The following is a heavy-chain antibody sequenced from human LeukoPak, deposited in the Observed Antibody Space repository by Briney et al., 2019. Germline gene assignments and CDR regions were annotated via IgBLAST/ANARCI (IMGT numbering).Heavy chain of an antibody. Sequence: SETLTLTCAVYGGSFIGYYWSWIRQPPGKGLEWIGEINHFGSTNYNPSLKSRVTISIDTSKNQFSLKLSSVTAADTAVYYCARIRSRKWGFDYWGQGTLVTVSS. V-gene: IGHV4-34*01. D-gene: IGHD1-26*01. CDR2: INHFGST. J-gene: IGHJ4*02. CDR3: ARIRSRKWGFDY. CDR1: GGSFIGYY.